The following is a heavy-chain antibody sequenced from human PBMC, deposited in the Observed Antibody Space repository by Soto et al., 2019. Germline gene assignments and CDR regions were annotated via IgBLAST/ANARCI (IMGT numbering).Heavy chain of an antibody. J-gene: IGHJ6*02. CDR3: AGDFGYSNYVEYYYYGMDV. Sequence: EVQLVESGGGLVQPGGSLRLSCAASGFTFSSYSMNWVRQAPGKGLEWVSYISSSSSTIYYADSVKGRFTISRDNAKNSLYLQMNSLRDEDTAVYYCAGDFGYSNYVEYYYYGMDVWGQGTTVTVSS. CDR2: ISSSSSTI. D-gene: IGHD4-4*01. V-gene: IGHV3-48*02. CDR1: GFTFSSYS.